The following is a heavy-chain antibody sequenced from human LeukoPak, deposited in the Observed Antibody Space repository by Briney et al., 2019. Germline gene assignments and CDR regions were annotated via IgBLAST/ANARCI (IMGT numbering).Heavy chain of an antibody. J-gene: IGHJ6*04. Sequence: GGSLRLSCTASGFIFSTYAMTWVRQAPGKGLEWVSYISSSGSTIYYADSVKGRFTISRDNAKNSLYLQMNSLRAEDTAVYYCAELGITMIGGVWGKGTTVTISS. D-gene: IGHD3-10*02. V-gene: IGHV3-48*03. CDR3: AELGITMIGGV. CDR1: GFIFSTYA. CDR2: ISSSGSTI.